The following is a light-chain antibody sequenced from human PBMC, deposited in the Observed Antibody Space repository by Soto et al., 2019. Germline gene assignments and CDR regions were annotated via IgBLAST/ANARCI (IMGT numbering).Light chain of an antibody. Sequence: EILMTQSPLTLSVSPGEGATLSCRASQNINSNLAWYQQRHGQAPRVLIYGASSRASGIPDRFSGSGSGRVFSIAINRLLQDDFVVYYCHQYKDWQPLTFGGGTTVES. CDR3: HQYKDWQPLT. CDR1: QNINSN. V-gene: IGKV3D-15*01. J-gene: IGKJ4*01. CDR2: GAS.